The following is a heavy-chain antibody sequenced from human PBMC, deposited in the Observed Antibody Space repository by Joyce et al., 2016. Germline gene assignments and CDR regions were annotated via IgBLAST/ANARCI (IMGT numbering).Heavy chain of an antibody. CDR1: GDSISSSSYY. V-gene: IGHV4-39*01. CDR3: ARLKSTAILTG. Sequence: QLQMQESGPGLVKPSETLSLTCTVSGDSISSSSYYWGWIRQPPGKGLEWIGSIHYSGNTYYNPSLKSRVTISVDTSKNQFSLKLSSVTAADSAVYYCARLKSTAILTGCGQGTLVSVSS. J-gene: IGHJ4*02. CDR2: IHYSGNT. D-gene: IGHD5-18*01.